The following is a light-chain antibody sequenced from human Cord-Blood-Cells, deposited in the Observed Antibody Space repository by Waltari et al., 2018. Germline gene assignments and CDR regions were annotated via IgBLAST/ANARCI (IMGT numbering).Light chain of an antibody. CDR3: SSYTSSSTLPV. Sequence: QSALTQPASVSGSPGQSITISCTGTSSDVGGYNYVSWYQQHPGKAPKLMIYDVSNRPSGVSNRFSGSKSGTSAALTISELQAEDEADYYCSSYTSSSTLPVFGGGTTLTIL. V-gene: IGLV2-14*01. CDR2: DVS. CDR1: SSDVGGYNY. J-gene: IGLJ2*01.